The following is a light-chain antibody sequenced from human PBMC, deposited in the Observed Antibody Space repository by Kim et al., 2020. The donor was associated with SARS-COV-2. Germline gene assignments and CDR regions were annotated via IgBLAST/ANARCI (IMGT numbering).Light chain of an antibody. V-gene: IGKV3-20*01. Sequence: LSPGDRATLSCRASQSVSGTHLAWYQQQPGQAPRLLIYGASSRATGIPDRFSGSGSGTDFTLTISRLEPEDFVVYYCQQYGSSRTFGQGTKVDIK. J-gene: IGKJ1*01. CDR3: QQYGSSRT. CDR1: QSVSGTH. CDR2: GAS.